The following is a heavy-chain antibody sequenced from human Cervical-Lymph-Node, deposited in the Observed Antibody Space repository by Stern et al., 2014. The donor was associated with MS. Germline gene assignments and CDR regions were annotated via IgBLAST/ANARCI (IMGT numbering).Heavy chain of an antibody. CDR1: GFTFSSYG. Sequence: VQLLESGGGVVQPGRSLRLSCAASGFTFSSYGMHWVRQAPGKGLEWVAVIWDDGSNKYYAGAVKGRFTISRDNSKNTLYLQMNSLRAEDTAVYYCARGRYYDYVWGSYPSDAFDIWGQGTMVTVSS. J-gene: IGHJ3*02. V-gene: IGHV3-33*01. D-gene: IGHD3-16*02. CDR3: ARGRYYDYVWGSYPSDAFDI. CDR2: IWDDGSNK.